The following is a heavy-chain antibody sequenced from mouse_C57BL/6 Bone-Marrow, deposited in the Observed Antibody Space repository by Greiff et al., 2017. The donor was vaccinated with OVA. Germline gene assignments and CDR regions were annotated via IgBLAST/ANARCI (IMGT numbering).Heavy chain of an antibody. Sequence: VQLQQSGAELARPGASVKLSCKASGYTFTSYGISWVKQRTGQGLEWIGEIYPRSGNTYYSEKFKGKATLTADKSSSTAYMELRSLTSEDSAVYFCARDYANWAWFAYWGQGTLVTVSA. D-gene: IGHD2-1*01. V-gene: IGHV1-81*01. CDR2: IYPRSGNT. J-gene: IGHJ3*01. CDR3: ARDYANWAWFAY. CDR1: GYTFTSYG.